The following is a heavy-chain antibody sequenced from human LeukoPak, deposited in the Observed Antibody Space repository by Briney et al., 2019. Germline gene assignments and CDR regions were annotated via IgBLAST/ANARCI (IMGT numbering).Heavy chain of an antibody. CDR2: IYHSGST. V-gene: IGHV4-59*01. CDR1: GDSISSYY. J-gene: IGHJ4*02. Sequence: SETLSLTCTVSGDSISSYYWSWIRQPPGKGLEWIGYIYHSGSTNYNPSLKSRVTISADTSKDQFSLKLAPVTAADTAVYYCATGYSSTGYYFDYWGQGTLVTVSS. D-gene: IGHD6-13*01. CDR3: ATGYSSTGYYFDY.